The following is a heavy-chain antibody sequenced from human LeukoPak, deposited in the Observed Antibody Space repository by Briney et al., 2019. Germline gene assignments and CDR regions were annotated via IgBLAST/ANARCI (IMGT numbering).Heavy chain of an antibody. J-gene: IGHJ3*02. V-gene: IGHV1-69*01. Sequence: GSSVRVSCKASGGTFSSYAISWVRQAPGQGLEWMGGIIPIFGTANYAQKFQGRVTITADESTSTAYMELSSLRSEDTAVYYCAQPGKTMSDAFDIWGQGTMVTVSS. D-gene: IGHD3-22*01. CDR2: IIPIFGTA. CDR3: AQPGKTMSDAFDI. CDR1: GGTFSSYA.